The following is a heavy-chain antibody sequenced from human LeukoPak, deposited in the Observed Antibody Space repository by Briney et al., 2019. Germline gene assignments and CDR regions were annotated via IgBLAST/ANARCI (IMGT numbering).Heavy chain of an antibody. CDR3: ATTLHSGYYDLY. CDR2: IGGSGAGT. V-gene: IGHV3-23*01. Sequence: GGSLRLSCAASGFTFSSSAMSWVRQAPGRGLEWVSGIGGSGAGTYYAVSVKGRFTISRDNSKNTLYLQMNSLRAEDTAVYYCATTLHSGYYDLYWGQGTLVTVSS. J-gene: IGHJ4*02. D-gene: IGHD3-22*01. CDR1: GFTFSSSA.